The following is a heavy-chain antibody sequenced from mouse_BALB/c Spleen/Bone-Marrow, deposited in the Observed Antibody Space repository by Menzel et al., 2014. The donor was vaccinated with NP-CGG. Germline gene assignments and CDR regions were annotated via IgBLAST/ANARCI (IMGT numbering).Heavy chain of an antibody. D-gene: IGHD2-3*01. CDR1: GYSFTGYF. V-gene: IGHV1-37*01. Sequence: EVQLQQSGPELVKPGASVRISCKASGYSFTGYFMNWVKQSHGKSLEWIGRINPYNGDTFHNQKFKGKATLTVDKSSSTAHMELLSLTSEDSAVYYCGGQDGYYGGFAYWGQGTLVTVSA. J-gene: IGHJ3*01. CDR3: GGQDGYYGGFAY. CDR2: INPYNGDT.